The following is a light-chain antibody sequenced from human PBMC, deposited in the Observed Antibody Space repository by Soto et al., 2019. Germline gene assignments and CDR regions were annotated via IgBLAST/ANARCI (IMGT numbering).Light chain of an antibody. CDR2: DAS. V-gene: IGKV1-33*01. CDR3: QQYYYRPLT. J-gene: IGKJ4*01. Sequence: DIQMTQSPSSLSASVGDRVTFTCQASQGISYRLNWYQQKPGKAPNLLICDASNLETGVPSRFSGSGSGTDFTLTISGLQPEDISTYYCQQYYYRPLTFGGGTRVEIK. CDR1: QGISYR.